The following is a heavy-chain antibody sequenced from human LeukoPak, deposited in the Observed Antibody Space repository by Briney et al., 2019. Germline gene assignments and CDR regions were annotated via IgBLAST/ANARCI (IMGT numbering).Heavy chain of an antibody. CDR2: IYYSGST. J-gene: IGHJ3*02. V-gene: IGHV4-39*01. CDR3: ALSTGGPPDAFDI. Sequence: PSETLSLTCTVSGGSISSSSYYWGWIRQPPGKGLEWIGSIYYSGSTYYNPSLKSRVTISVDTPKNQFSLKLSSVTAADTAVYYCALSTGGPPDAFDIWGQGTMVTVSS. D-gene: IGHD2-15*01. CDR1: GGSISSSSYY.